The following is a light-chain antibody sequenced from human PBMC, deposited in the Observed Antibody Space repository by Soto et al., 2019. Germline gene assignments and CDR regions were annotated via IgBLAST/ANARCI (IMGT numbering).Light chain of an antibody. J-gene: IGLJ3*02. CDR2: SNY. CDR1: SSNIGSNS. Sequence: QSVLTQPPSASGTPGQRVTISCSGSSSNIGSNSVNWYQLLPGTAPKLLIFSNYQRPSGVPDRFSGSKSGTSASLAISGLQSEDEADYYCAAWDDSPNGWVFGGGTKVTVL. V-gene: IGLV1-44*01. CDR3: AAWDDSPNGWV.